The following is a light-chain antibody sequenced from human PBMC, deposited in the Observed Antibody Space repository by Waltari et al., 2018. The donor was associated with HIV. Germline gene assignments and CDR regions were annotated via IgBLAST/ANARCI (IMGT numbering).Light chain of an antibody. CDR2: AAS. CDR3: QQSYSTPWT. J-gene: IGKJ1*01. Sequence: DIQMTQSPSSLSASVGDRVTITCRASQRISSHLNWYQQKPGKAPKLLIYAASSLQSGVPSRFSGSGSETDFTLTISSLQPEDFATYYCQQSYSTPWTFGQGTKVEIK. CDR1: QRISSH. V-gene: IGKV1-39*01.